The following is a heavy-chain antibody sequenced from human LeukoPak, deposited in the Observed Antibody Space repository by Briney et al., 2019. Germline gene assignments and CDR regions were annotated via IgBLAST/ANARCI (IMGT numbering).Heavy chain of an antibody. V-gene: IGHV1-69*05. CDR2: IIPIVGTA. CDR1: RGTFSNYA. CDR3: ARGPTDYDFWSGYSKKYYYYMHV. J-gene: IGHJ6*03. D-gene: IGHD3-3*01. Sequence: ASVKVSCKASRGTFSNYAISWVRQAPGLGLEWMGGIIPIVGTANRAQKLQDRVTLSMEESTSTAYMELSSLRSEDTAVYYCARGPTDYDFWSGYSKKYYYYMHVWGTGTTVTVSS.